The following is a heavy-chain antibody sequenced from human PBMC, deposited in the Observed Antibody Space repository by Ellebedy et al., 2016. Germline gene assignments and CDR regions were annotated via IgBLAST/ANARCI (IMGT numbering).Heavy chain of an antibody. D-gene: IGHD6-13*01. V-gene: IGHV1-24*01. CDR3: ATDLGLLGIAAAGTAFDI. CDR2: FDPEDGET. CDR1: GDTLTDLS. J-gene: IGHJ3*02. Sequence: ASVKVSCKVSGDTLTDLSMHWVRLAPGKGLEWMGGFDPEDGETIYAQKFQGRVTMTEDTSTDTAYMELSSLRSEDTAVYYCATDLGLLGIAAAGTAFDIWGQGTMVTVSS.